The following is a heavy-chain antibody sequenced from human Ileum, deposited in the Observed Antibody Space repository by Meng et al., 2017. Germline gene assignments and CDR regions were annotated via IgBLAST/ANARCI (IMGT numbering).Heavy chain of an antibody. CDR1: GGSFSSGNW. V-gene: IGHV4-4*02. CDR3: VNYCSGGKCSPNEKTQH. CDR2: IFHTGNT. D-gene: IGHD2-15*01. J-gene: IGHJ1*01. Sequence: QLQLQESGPGLVKPSETLSLMCTVSGGSFSSGNWWGWVRQPPGKGLEWIGEIFHTGNTNYNPSLQSRVSLSIDKSKNQFSLKVISVTAADTAVYYCVNYCSGGKCSPNEKTQHWGQGTLVTVSS.